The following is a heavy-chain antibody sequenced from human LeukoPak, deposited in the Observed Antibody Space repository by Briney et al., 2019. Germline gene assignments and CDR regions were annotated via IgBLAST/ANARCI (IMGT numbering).Heavy chain of an antibody. CDR1: GFTFSSSW. D-gene: IGHD6-19*01. CDR2: LNSDGSRI. V-gene: IGHV3-74*01. CDR3: ARGVAGTLDY. Sequence: PGGSLRLSCAASGFTFSSSWMHWVRQVPGKGLVWVSRLNSDGSRINYADSVKGRFTISRDNAENTLYLKMNSLSVEDTAVYYCARGVAGTLDYWGQGTLVTVSS. J-gene: IGHJ4*02.